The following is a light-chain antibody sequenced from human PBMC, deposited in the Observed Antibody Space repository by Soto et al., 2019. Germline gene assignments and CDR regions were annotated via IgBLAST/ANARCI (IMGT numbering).Light chain of an antibody. Sequence: DIQMTQSPSSLSATVGDRITMTFRASQRISNYLNWYQQKPGNAPNLMIYAASSLHSGVPSRFSGSGSGTDFTLTISSLQPEGFATYYWQQSFSSPPWTFGQWT. J-gene: IGKJ1*01. V-gene: IGKV1-39*01. CDR1: QRISNY. CDR3: QQSFSSPPWT. CDR2: AAS.